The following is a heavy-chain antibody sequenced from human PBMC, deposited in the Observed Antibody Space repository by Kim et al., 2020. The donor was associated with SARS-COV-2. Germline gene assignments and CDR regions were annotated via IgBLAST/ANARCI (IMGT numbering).Heavy chain of an antibody. V-gene: IGHV3-30*04. J-gene: IGHJ4*02. Sequence: GGSLRLSCEASEFTFSSYAMHWVRQAPGKGLEWVAVISYDGNDKYYADSVKGRFTISRDNSKNTLYLQMNNLRTEDTAIYCCARGPGTHNYYDSSAYYSELNYWGQGTLVTVSS. CDR3: ARGPGTHNYYDSSAYYSELNY. CDR1: EFTFSSYA. D-gene: IGHD3-22*01. CDR2: ISYDGNDK.